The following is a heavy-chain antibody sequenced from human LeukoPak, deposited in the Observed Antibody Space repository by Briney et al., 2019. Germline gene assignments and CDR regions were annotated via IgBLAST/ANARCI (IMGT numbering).Heavy chain of an antibody. D-gene: IGHD3-9*01. CDR2: IYYSGRT. Sequence: SETLSLTCTVSGGSISTSGYYWGWIRQPPGKGLEWIGSIYYSGRTYYNPSLKSRVTISVDTSKNQFSLKLSSETAADTAVYYCARDRSPYYDILTGYSGSTFYFDYWGQGTLVTVSS. CDR1: GGSISTSGYY. V-gene: IGHV4-39*07. CDR3: ARDRSPYYDILTGYSGSTFYFDY. J-gene: IGHJ4*02.